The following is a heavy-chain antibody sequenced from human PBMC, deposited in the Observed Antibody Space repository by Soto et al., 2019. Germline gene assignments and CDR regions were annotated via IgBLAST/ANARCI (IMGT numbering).Heavy chain of an antibody. CDR1: GYTFTGYY. D-gene: IGHD6-13*01. J-gene: IGHJ6*04. CDR2: INPNSGGT. Sequence: ASVKVSCKASGYTFTGYYMHWVRQAPGQGLEWMGWINPNSGGTNYAQKFQGWVTMTRDTSISTAYMELSRLRSDDTAVYYCARVVIAAAGTRADYYYYYGRDVGGKGTTVTVPS. CDR3: ARVVIAAAGTRADYYYYYGRDV. V-gene: IGHV1-2*04.